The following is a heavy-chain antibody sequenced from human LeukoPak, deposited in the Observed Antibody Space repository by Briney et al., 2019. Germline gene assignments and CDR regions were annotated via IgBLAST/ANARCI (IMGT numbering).Heavy chain of an antibody. CDR3: AKDLQTWPRIPDY. CDR1: GFTFSDYA. CDR2: INDNGSTR. V-gene: IGHV3-23*01. J-gene: IGHJ4*02. D-gene: IGHD5-12*01. Sequence: QSGGSLRLSCGASGFTFSDYAMSWVRQVPGKGLEWVSGINDNGSTRFYAASVKGRFTSSRDNPKNTLYLQMNGLRVEDTAVYYCAKDLQTWPRIPDYWGQGTLVTVSS.